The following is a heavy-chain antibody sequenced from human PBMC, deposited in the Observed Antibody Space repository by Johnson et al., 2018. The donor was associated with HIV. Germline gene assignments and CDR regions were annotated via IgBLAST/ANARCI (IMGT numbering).Heavy chain of an antibody. V-gene: IGHV3-66*01. D-gene: IGHD2-2*01. CDR3: AGNVVAPSAYGFDI. J-gene: IGHJ3*02. Sequence: VQLVESGGGLVKPGGSLRLSCAASGFTFSNVWMTWVRQAPGKGLEWVSVSYSGGSTYYADSVKGRFTISRDNSKNTLYLQMNSRRAEDTAVYYCAGNVVAPSAYGFDIWCEGTMVTVSS. CDR2: SYSGGST. CDR1: GFTFSNVW.